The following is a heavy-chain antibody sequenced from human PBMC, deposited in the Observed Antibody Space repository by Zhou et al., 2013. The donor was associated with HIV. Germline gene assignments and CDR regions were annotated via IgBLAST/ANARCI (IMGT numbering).Heavy chain of an antibody. CDR2: INPGDGST. J-gene: IGHJ4*02. V-gene: IGHV1-46*01. D-gene: IGHD3-10*01. CDR1: GYSFTFYS. CDR3: ARARYYYGSGSYYPFDY. Sequence: QVQLEQPGAEVRKPGAPVELTCQASGYSFTFYSMHWVRQAPGQGLEWVGLINPGDGSTTYAQKFEGRVTMTRDTTTRTVSLQLRRLRIDDTAVYYCARARYYYGSGSYYPFDYWAREPWSPSPQ.